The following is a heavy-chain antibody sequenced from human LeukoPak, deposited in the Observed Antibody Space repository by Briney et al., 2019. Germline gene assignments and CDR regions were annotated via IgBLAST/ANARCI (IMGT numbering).Heavy chain of an antibody. D-gene: IGHD6-13*01. CDR3: ARDAPAAADYYYYMDV. CDR2: IYYSGST. J-gene: IGHJ6*03. CDR1: GDSISSSSSY. V-gene: IGHV4-39*07. Sequence: SETLSLTCSVSGDSISSSSSYWGWIRQPPGKGLEWIGSIYYSGSTNYNPSLKSRVTISVDTSKNQFSLKLSSVTAADTAVYYCARDAPAAADYYYYMDVWGKGTTVTISS.